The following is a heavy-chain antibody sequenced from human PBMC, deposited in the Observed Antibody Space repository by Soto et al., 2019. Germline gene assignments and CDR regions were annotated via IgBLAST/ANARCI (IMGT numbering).Heavy chain of an antibody. CDR2: ISSSSSTI. Sequence: GGSLRLSCAASGFTFSSYSMNWVRQAPGKGLEWVSYISSSSSTIYYADSVKGRFNISRDNAKNSLYLQMNSLRAEDKAVYYCARDVLDWGDFDIWGQGTMVTVSS. CDR3: ARDVLDWGDFDI. CDR1: GFTFSSYS. J-gene: IGHJ3*02. D-gene: IGHD2-8*02. V-gene: IGHV3-48*04.